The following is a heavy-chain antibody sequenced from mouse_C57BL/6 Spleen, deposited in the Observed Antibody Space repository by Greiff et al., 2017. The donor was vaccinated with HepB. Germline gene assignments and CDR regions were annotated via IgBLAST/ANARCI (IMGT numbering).Heavy chain of an antibody. CDR1: GYSFTGYY. V-gene: IGHV1-42*01. Sequence: VQLQQSGPELVKPGASVKISCKASGYSFTGYYMNWVKQSPEKSLEWIGEINPSTGGTTYNQKFKAKATLTVDKSSSTAYMQLKSLTSEDSAVYYCARSPVHYYFDYWGQGTTLTVSS. CDR3: ARSPVHYYFDY. J-gene: IGHJ2*01. CDR2: INPSTGGT.